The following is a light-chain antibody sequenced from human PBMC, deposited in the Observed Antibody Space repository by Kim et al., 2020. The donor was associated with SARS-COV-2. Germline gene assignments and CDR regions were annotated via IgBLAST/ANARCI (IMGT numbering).Light chain of an antibody. V-gene: IGLV3-21*04. J-gene: IGLJ2*01. CDR2: YVN. Sequence: PGNAHRIHWGGNRLGSTGVQEDPEERDQGPVLFISYVNGRPPGSPERCSGSSSGKTATLTISRVGAGDEADYYCQVWDSSSDHRVVFGGGTQLTVL. CDR3: QVWDSSSDHRVV. CDR1: RLGSTG.